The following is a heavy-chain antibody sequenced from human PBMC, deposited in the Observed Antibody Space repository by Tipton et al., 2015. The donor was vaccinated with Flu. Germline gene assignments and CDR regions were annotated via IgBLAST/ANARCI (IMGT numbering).Heavy chain of an antibody. Sequence: QLVQSGAEVKKPGESLKISCKGSGYSFTSYWIGWVRQMPGKGLEWMGIIYPGDSDTRYSPSFQGQVTISADKSISTAYLQWSSLKASDTAMYYCVRHYLAFCGCYCYSGIYYWGQGTLVTVSS. J-gene: IGHJ4*02. V-gene: IGHV5-51*01. CDR1: GYSFTSYW. CDR3: VRHYLAFCGCYCYSGIYY. D-gene: IGHD2-21*02. CDR2: IYPGDSDT.